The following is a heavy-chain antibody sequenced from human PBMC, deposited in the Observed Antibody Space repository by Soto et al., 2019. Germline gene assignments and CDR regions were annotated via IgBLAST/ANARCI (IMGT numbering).Heavy chain of an antibody. V-gene: IGHV3-23*01. Sequence: GGSLRLSCAASGFTFNNYARNWGRQAPGKGLEWVSGITGSGENTYYADSVKGRFTISRDNSRNTLYVQLNSLRVEHTAIYYCAKGRLGATTITDFYYYGMEVWGQATMVTVSS. CDR1: GFTFNNYA. CDR3: AKGRLGATTITDFYYYGMEV. D-gene: IGHD1-26*01. CDR2: ITGSGENT. J-gene: IGHJ6*02.